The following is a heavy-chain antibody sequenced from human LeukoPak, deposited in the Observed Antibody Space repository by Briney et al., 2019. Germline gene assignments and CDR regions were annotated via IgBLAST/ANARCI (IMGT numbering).Heavy chain of an antibody. V-gene: IGHV5-51*01. CDR2: IYPGDSDT. Sequence: GESLKISCKGSGYSFTSYWIGWVRQMPGKGLEWMGIIYPGDSDTRYSPSFQGQVTISADKSINTAYLQWSSLKASDTAMYYCARLSSDSSGYRIFDYWGQGTLVTVSS. CDR1: GYSFTSYW. CDR3: ARLSSDSSGYRIFDY. J-gene: IGHJ4*02. D-gene: IGHD3-22*01.